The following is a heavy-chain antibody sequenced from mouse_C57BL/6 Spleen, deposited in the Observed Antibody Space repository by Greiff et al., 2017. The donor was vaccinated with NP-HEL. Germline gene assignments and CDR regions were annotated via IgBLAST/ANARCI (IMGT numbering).Heavy chain of an antibody. CDR1: GYTFTSYW. J-gene: IGHJ2*01. CDR2: IDPSDSYT. CDR3: ARERGSYDRVFDY. Sequence: VQLQQPGAELVRPGTSVKLSCKASGYTFTSYWMHWVKQRPGQGLEWIGVIDPSDSYTNYNQKFKGKATLTVDTSSSTAYMQLSSLTSEDSAVYYCARERGSYDRVFDYWGQGTTLTVSS. V-gene: IGHV1-59*01. D-gene: IGHD2-12*01.